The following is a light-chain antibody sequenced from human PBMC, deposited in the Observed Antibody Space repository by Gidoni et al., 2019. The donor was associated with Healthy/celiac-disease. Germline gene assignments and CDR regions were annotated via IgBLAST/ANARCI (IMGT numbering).Light chain of an antibody. CDR1: QDISNY. J-gene: IGKJ4*01. V-gene: IGKV1-33*01. Sequence: DIQMTQSPSSLSASVGDRVTSTCHASQDISNYLNWYQKKPGKAPKLLIYDASNLETGVPSRFSGSGSGTDFTFTISSLQPEDIATYYCQQYDNLPLTFXGXTKVEIK. CDR3: QQYDNLPLT. CDR2: DAS.